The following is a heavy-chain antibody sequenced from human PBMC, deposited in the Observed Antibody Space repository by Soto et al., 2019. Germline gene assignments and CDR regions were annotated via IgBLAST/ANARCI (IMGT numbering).Heavy chain of an antibody. V-gene: IGHV1-69*01. D-gene: IGHD5-18*01. Sequence: QVQLVQSGAEVKKPGSSVKVSCKASGGTFSNTAFIWVRQAPGQGLEWMGGIIPIFGAPNYAQKFQGRLMISADDSASKAYTELNPRTSEDTAVYYCATPAEPLDTAMLERLAHWGQGTLVTVSS. CDR2: IIPIFGAP. CDR1: GGTFSNTA. J-gene: IGHJ4*02. CDR3: ATPAEPLDTAMLERLAH.